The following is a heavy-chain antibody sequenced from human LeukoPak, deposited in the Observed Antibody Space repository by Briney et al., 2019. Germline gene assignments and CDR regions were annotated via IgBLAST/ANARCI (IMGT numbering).Heavy chain of an antibody. D-gene: IGHD5-12*01. Sequence: GGSLRLSCAASGFTFSSYWMSWVRQAPGKGLEWVANIKQDGSEKYYVDSVKGRFTISRDNPKNSLYLQMNSLRAEDTAVYYCARVGYVAAFDIWGQGTMVTVSS. CDR1: GFTFSSYW. CDR2: IKQDGSEK. V-gene: IGHV3-7*01. CDR3: ARVGYVAAFDI. J-gene: IGHJ3*02.